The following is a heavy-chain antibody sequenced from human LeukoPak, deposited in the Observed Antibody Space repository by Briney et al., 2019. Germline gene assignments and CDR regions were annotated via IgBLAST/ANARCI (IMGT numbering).Heavy chain of an antibody. V-gene: IGHV4-59*01. CDR2: IYYSGNT. CDR3: ARQAIEYSSSWGYYSDY. J-gene: IGHJ4*02. CDR1: GGSISSYY. D-gene: IGHD6-6*01. Sequence: SETLSLTCTVSGGSISSYYWGWIRQPPGRGLEWIGYIYYSGNTNYNPSLESRVTISVDTSKNQFSLKLSSVTAADTAVYYCARQAIEYSSSWGYYSDYWGQGTLVTVSS.